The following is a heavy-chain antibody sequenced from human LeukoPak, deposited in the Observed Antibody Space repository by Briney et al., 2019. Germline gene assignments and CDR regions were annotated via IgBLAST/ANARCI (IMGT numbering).Heavy chain of an antibody. Sequence: GESLRLSCAASGFTVSSNYMNWVRQAPGKGLEWVSIIYTVGDTYYADSVKGRFTISRDDSKNTLYLQMNSLRAEDTAMYYCARDPDGTYHFNSGGYRDYWGQGTLVTVSS. CDR3: ARDPDGTYHFNSGGYRDY. CDR2: IYTVGDT. V-gene: IGHV3-53*01. CDR1: GFTVSSNY. D-gene: IGHD3-22*01. J-gene: IGHJ4*02.